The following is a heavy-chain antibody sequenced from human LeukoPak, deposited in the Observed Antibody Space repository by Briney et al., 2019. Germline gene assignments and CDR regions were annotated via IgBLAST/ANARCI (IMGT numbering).Heavy chain of an antibody. Sequence: GGSLRLSCAASGFTFSSYGMHWVRQAPGKGLEWVAFIRYDGSNKYYADSVKGRFTISRDNSKNTLYLQMNSLRAEDTAVYYCAKDGAYVYDSSGYWAFDPFDIWGQGTMVTVSS. CDR1: GFTFSSYG. CDR3: AKDGAYVYDSSGYWAFDPFDI. D-gene: IGHD3-22*01. V-gene: IGHV3-30*02. J-gene: IGHJ3*02. CDR2: IRYDGSNK.